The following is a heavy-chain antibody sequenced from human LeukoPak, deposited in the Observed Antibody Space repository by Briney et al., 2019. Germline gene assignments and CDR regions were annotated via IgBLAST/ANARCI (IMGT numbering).Heavy chain of an antibody. V-gene: IGHV3-33*01. J-gene: IGHJ4*02. CDR3: ASTFYGDSPPY. CDR2: IWNDGSNK. CDR1: GFTFSSYG. Sequence: GGSLRLSCAASGFTFSSYGMHWVRQAPGKGLEWVAVIWNDGSNKYYADSVKGRFTISRDNSKNTLYLQMNSLRAEDTAVYYCASTFYGDSPPYWGQGTLVTVSS. D-gene: IGHD4-17*01.